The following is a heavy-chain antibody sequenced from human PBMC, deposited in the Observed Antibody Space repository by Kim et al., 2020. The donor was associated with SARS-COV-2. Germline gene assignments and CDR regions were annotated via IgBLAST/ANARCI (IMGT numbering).Heavy chain of an antibody. J-gene: IGHJ4*02. CDR3: VRGRRYQPYDY. CDR1: GFTFSSFG. D-gene: IGHD2-2*01. Sequence: GGSLRLSCSASGFTFSSFGMHWVRQAPGKGPEFVSAITSDGTNKQYADSVRGRFTISRDNSKNTLHLQMSSLRPEDTAVYYCVRGRRYQPYDYWSQGTLVIVSS. V-gene: IGHV3-64D*09. CDR2: ITSDGTNK.